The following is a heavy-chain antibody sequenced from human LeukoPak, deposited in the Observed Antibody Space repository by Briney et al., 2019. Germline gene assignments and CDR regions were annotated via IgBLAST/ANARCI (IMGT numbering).Heavy chain of an antibody. J-gene: IGHJ4*02. V-gene: IGHV4-39*01. Sequence: KPSETLSLTCTVSGGSISSYYWGWIRQPPGKGLEWIGNIYYSGSTYYNASLRSRVTISVDTSRNQFSLQLSYVTAADTALYYCARLPPYCTGGTCYRSYFDYWGQGTLVTVSS. CDR3: ARLPPYCTGGTCYRSYFDY. D-gene: IGHD2-15*01. CDR1: GGSISSYY. CDR2: IYYSGST.